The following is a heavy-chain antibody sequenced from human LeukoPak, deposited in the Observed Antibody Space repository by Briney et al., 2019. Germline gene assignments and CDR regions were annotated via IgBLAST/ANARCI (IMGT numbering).Heavy chain of an antibody. V-gene: IGHV3-23*01. D-gene: IGHD2-2*01. J-gene: IGHJ5*02. CDR3: AKDPVVVVPAAISLVYNWFDP. CDR1: GFTFSSYA. Sequence: GGSLRLSCAASGFTFSSYAMSWVRQAPGKGLEWVSAISGSGGSTYYADSVKGRFTISRDNSKNTLYLQMNSLRAEDTAVYYCAKDPVVVVPAAISLVYNWFDPWGQGTLVTVSS. CDR2: ISGSGGST.